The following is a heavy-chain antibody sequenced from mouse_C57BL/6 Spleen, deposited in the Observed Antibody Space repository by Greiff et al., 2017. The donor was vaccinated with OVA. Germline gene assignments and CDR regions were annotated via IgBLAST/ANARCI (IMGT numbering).Heavy chain of an antibody. V-gene: IGHV1-69*01. CDR2: IDPSDSYT. Sequence: QVQLQQPGAELVMPGASVKLSCKASGYTFTSYWMHWVKQRPGQGLEWIGEIDPSDSYTNYNQKFKGKSTLTVDKSSSTAYMQLSSLTSEDSAVYYGARRREAWFAYWGQGTLVTVSA. CDR3: ARRREAWFAY. J-gene: IGHJ3*01. CDR1: GYTFTSYW.